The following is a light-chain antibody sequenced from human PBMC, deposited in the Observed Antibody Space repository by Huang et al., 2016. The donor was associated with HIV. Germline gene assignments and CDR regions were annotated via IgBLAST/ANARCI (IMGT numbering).Light chain of an antibody. CDR2: AGS. V-gene: IGKV1-39*01. CDR1: HRIRRY. J-gene: IGKJ2*01. CDR3: QQSYSAPPT. Sequence: DIQMTQSPSSLSASVGDRVTITCRASHRIRRYLNGYQQKPGKAPKRLISAGSSLQSGVPSRFSGGGSGTDFTLIISSLQPADFATYYCQQSYSAPPTFGQGTKLEIK.